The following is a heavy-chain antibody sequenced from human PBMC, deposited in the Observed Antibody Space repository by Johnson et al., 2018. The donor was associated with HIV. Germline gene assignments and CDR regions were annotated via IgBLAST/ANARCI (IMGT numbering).Heavy chain of an antibody. CDR1: GLTFTSYC. D-gene: IGHD6-13*01. V-gene: IGHV3-7*03. CDR3: ARSGYSSSWSEY. Sequence: VQLLETGGGLVQPGGSLRLSCAASGLTFTSYCMRWVRQAPGKGLEWVANIKQDGSEKYYVDSVKGRFTISRDNAKNSLYLQMNSLRAEDTAVYYCARSGYSSSWSEYWGQGTLVTVSS. J-gene: IGHJ4*02. CDR2: IKQDGSEK.